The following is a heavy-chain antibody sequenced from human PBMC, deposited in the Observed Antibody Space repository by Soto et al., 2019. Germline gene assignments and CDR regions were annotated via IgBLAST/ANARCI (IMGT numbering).Heavy chain of an antibody. V-gene: IGHV4-61*03. CDR3: VRVLDSSWYADL. D-gene: IGHD3-22*01. Sequence: QVQLQESGPGLVKPSETLSLTCSVSGGSVSNASFYWTWIRQAPGTGLEYIGYIFYTGVTNYNASLSSRVTISLDTSKNHFSLTLNSMTAADTAVYYCVRVLDSSWYADLWGRGTLVTVSS. CDR2: IFYTGVT. CDR1: GGSVSNASFY. J-gene: IGHJ2*01.